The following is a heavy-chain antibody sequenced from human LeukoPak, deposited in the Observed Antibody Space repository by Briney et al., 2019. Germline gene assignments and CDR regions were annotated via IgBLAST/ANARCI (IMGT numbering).Heavy chain of an antibody. Sequence: GGSLRLSCAASGFTFDDYGMSWVRQAPGKGLEWVSGINWNGGSTGYADSVKGRFTISRDNAKNSLYLQMNSLRAEDTALYYCARAYYDSSGYYSGSDAFDIWGQGTMVTVSS. J-gene: IGHJ3*02. CDR1: GFTFDDYG. CDR3: ARAYYDSSGYYSGSDAFDI. CDR2: INWNGGST. V-gene: IGHV3-20*04. D-gene: IGHD3-22*01.